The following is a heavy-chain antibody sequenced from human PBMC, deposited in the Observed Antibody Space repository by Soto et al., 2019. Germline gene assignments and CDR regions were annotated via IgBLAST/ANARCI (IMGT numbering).Heavy chain of an antibody. J-gene: IGHJ6*01. CDR2: ISYDGSNK. CDR1: GFTFSSYA. CDR3: ARDGYDFWSGYTYSYYGMDV. D-gene: IGHD3-3*01. V-gene: IGHV3-30-3*01. Sequence: QVQLVASGGVLVQPGRSLRLSCASSGFTFSSYAMHWVRQAPGKGLEWVAVISYDGSNKYYAHSLKGRFTISRDNSKNTLYLQMNSQRPEDTSVYYCARDGYDFWSGYTYSYYGMDVW.